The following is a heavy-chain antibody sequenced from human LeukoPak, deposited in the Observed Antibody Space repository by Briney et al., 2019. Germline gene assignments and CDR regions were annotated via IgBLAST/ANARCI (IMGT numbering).Heavy chain of an antibody. V-gene: IGHV4-59*01. Sequence: SQTLSLTCTVSGGSISSYYWSWIRQPPGKGLEWIGYIYYSGSTNYNPSLKSRVTISVDTSKNQFSLKLSSVTAADTAVYYCARVYAGSGSYYLFDYWGQGTLVTVSS. D-gene: IGHD3-10*01. CDR2: IYYSGST. CDR3: ARVYAGSGSYYLFDY. CDR1: GGSISSYY. J-gene: IGHJ4*02.